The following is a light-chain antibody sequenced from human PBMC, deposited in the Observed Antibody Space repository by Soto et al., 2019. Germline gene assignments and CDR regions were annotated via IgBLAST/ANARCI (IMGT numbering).Light chain of an antibody. J-gene: IGLJ1*01. CDR1: SSNIAAGYD. V-gene: IGLV1-40*01. CDR2: GNS. Sequence: QSVLTQPPSVSGARGQRVTISCTGSSSNIAAGYDVHWYQQLPGTAPKLLIYGNSNRPSGVPDRFSGSKSGTSASLAITGLQADYEADYYGQSYDISLSGNVCGTGTKVTGL. CDR3: QSYDISLSGNV.